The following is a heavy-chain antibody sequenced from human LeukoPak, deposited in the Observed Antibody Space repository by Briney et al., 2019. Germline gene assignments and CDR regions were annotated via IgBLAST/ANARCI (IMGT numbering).Heavy chain of an antibody. V-gene: IGHV3-33*01. CDR2: IWYDGSNK. CDR1: GFTFSSYG. J-gene: IGHJ4*02. CDR3: ARDMYYYDSSGLDY. Sequence: GRSLRLSCAASGFTFSSYGMHWVRQAPGKGLEWVAVIWYDGSNKYYADSVKGRFTISRDNSKNTLYLQMNSLRAEDTAVYYCARDMYYYDSSGLDYWGQGTLVTVSS. D-gene: IGHD3-22*01.